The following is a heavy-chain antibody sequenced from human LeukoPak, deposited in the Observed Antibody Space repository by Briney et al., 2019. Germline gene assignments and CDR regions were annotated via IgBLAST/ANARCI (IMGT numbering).Heavy chain of an antibody. CDR1: GFTFSSYA. J-gene: IGHJ4*02. Sequence: GSLRLSCAASGFTFSSYAMSWVRQAPGKGLEWVSAISGSGGSTYYADSVKGRFTISRDNSKNTLYLQMNSLRAEDTAVYYCAKDELTFGGVIVAYFDYWGQGTLVTVSS. V-gene: IGHV3-23*01. D-gene: IGHD3-16*02. CDR3: AKDELTFGGVIVAYFDY. CDR2: ISGSGGST.